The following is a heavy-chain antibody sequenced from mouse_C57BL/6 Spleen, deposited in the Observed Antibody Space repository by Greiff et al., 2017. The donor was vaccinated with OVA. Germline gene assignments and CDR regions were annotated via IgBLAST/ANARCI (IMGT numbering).Heavy chain of an antibody. Sequence: QVQLQQSGPGLVQPSPSLSITCTVSGFSLTSYGVHWVRQTPGKGLEWLGVIWRGGGTDYNAAFISRLSISKDNSKSQVFFKMNNLQADDTAIYYCAKNHDGYFAYWGQGTLVTVSA. J-gene: IGHJ3*01. CDR3: AKNHDGYFAY. V-gene: IGHV2-4*01. CDR1: GFSLTSYG. D-gene: IGHD2-3*01. CDR2: IWRGGGT.